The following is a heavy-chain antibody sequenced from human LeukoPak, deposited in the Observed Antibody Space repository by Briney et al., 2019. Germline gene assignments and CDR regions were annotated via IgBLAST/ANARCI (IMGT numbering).Heavy chain of an antibody. CDR3: AKDGNYYDSSGSPDY. CDR1: GFTFSSYA. J-gene: IGHJ4*02. Sequence: GGSLRLSCAASGFTFSSYAMHWVRQAPGKGLEWVAVISYDGSNKYYADSVKGRFTISRDNSKNTLYLQMNSLRAEDTAVYYCAKDGNYYDSSGSPDYWGQGTLVTVSS. D-gene: IGHD3-22*01. V-gene: IGHV3-30-3*01. CDR2: ISYDGSNK.